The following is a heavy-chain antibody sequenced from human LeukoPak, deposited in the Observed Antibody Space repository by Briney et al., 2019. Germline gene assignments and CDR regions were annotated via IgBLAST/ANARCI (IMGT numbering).Heavy chain of an antibody. CDR2: ITNNGSTI. Sequence: GGSLRLSCAASGFTFSTYAMNWVRQAPGKGLEWVSYITNNGSTIYYADSVKGRFTVSRDKAENSLYLQMNSLRAEDTAIYYCARDQWLAYYYHGMDVWGQGTTVTVSS. V-gene: IGHV3-48*03. D-gene: IGHD6-19*01. J-gene: IGHJ6*02. CDR3: ARDQWLAYYYHGMDV. CDR1: GFTFSTYA.